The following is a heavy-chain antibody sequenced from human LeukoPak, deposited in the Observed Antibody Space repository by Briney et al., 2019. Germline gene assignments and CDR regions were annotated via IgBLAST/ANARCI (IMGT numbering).Heavy chain of an antibody. Sequence: PSGTLSLTCAVYGGSFSGYYWSGLRQPPGRGVEWIGEIYHSGRTIYNPSLKIRVTISVATSKNQFSLKLSSVTAADTAVYYCARGVLRFLEWYYYYYGMDVWGQGTTVTVSS. D-gene: IGHD3-3*01. CDR1: GGSFSGYY. CDR3: ARGVLRFLEWYYYYYGMDV. CDR2: IYHSGRT. V-gene: IGHV4-34*01. J-gene: IGHJ6*02.